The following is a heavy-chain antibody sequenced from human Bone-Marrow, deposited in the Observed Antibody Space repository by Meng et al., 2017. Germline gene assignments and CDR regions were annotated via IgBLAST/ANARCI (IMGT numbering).Heavy chain of an antibody. Sequence: HVQLQQSVPGLVKPSQTLSLTCAISGDSVSSNSAAWNWIRQSPSRGLEWLGRTYYKSKWSNNYAVSVKSRITINPDTSKNQFSLQLNSVTPEDTAVYYCASSIDYGDYYFDFWGQGTLVTVSS. CDR2: TYYKSKWSN. V-gene: IGHV6-1*01. CDR3: ASSIDYGDYYFDF. D-gene: IGHD4-17*01. CDR1: GDSVSSNSAA. J-gene: IGHJ4*02.